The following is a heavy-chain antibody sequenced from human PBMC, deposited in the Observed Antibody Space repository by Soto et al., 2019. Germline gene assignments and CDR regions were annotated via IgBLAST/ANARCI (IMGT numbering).Heavy chain of an antibody. Sequence: QVQLQESGPGLVKPSQTLSLTCTVSGGSISSGGYYWSWIRQHPGKGLEWIGYIYYSGSTYYNPALKSRVTISVDPSKNQFSLKLSSVTAADTAVYYCASVYSSGYYHWFDPWGQGTLVTVSS. J-gene: IGHJ5*02. CDR1: GGSISSGGYY. V-gene: IGHV4-31*03. CDR2: IYYSGST. CDR3: ASVYSSGYYHWFDP. D-gene: IGHD3-22*01.